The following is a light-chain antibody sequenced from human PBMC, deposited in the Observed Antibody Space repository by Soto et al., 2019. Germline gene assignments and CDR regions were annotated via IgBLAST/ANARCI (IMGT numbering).Light chain of an antibody. CDR1: SSNVGVNA. CDR2: TTN. J-gene: IGLJ3*02. Sequence: QSVLTQPPSASGTPGQRVTISCSGSSSNVGVNAVNWYQQLPGTAPKLLIYTTNQRPSGVPDRFSGSKSGTSASLAISGLQSEDEDDYSCAAWDDSLNGPVFGGGTKVTVL. CDR3: AAWDDSLNGPV. V-gene: IGLV1-44*01.